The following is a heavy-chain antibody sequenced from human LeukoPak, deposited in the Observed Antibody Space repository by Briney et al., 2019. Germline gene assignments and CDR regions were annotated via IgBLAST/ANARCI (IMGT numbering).Heavy chain of an antibody. CDR1: GFTLSTYT. CDR2: ISSSSSTI. V-gene: IGHV3-48*01. D-gene: IGHD4-17*01. CDR3: AKDATPYGDYLFDY. Sequence: PGGSLRLSCAASGFTLSTYTMNWVRQAPGKGLQWFSYISSSSSTIYYADSVKGRFTISRDNSKNTLYLQMNSLRAEDTAVYYCAKDATPYGDYLFDYWGQGTLVTVSS. J-gene: IGHJ4*02.